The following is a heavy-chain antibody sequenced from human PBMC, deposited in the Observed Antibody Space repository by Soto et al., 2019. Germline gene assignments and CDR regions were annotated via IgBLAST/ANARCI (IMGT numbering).Heavy chain of an antibody. CDR3: TRGYCSGGSCYYEYFFDY. Sequence: GGSLRLSCAASGFTFSDHWMSWVRQAPGKGLEFVANIKQDGSEKFHVDSVKGRFTISRDNANNALYLQMSSLRAEDTAVYYCTRGYCSGGSCYYEYFFDYWCKGT. J-gene: IGHJ4*02. CDR2: IKQDGSEK. CDR1: GFTFSDHW. V-gene: IGHV3-7*03. D-gene: IGHD2-15*01.